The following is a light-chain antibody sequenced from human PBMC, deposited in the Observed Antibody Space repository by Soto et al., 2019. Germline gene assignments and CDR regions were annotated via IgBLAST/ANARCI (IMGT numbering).Light chain of an antibody. CDR1: SSDVGGYNY. CDR3: NSYTSSTTRV. V-gene: IGLV2-14*03. CDR2: DVS. Sequence: QSALTQPASVSGSPGQSITISCTGTSSDVGGYNYVSWYQHHPGKAPKLMIYDVSNRPSGVSDRFSGSKSGNTASLTISGLQAEDEADYYCNSYTSSTTRVFGGGTKLTVL. J-gene: IGLJ2*01.